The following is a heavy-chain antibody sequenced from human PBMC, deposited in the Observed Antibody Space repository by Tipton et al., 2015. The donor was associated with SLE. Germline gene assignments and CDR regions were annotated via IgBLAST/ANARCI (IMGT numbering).Heavy chain of an antibody. J-gene: IGHJ6*03. CDR2: IRGSGGTT. CDR3: AKNPVKDYYYYYMDV. CDR1: GFSFREYA. V-gene: IGHV3-23*01. Sequence: SLRLSCAASGFSFREYAMTWVRQAPGQGLEWVSTIRGSGGTTYYADSVKGRFTISRDNSKNTLSLQMNSLRAEDTARYYCAKNPVKDYYYYYMDVWGKGTTVTVSS.